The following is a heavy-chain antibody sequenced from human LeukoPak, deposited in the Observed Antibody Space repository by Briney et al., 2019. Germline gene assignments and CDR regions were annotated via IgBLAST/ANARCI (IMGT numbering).Heavy chain of an antibody. CDR1: GGSFSGYY. Sequence: PSETLSLTCAVYGGSFSGYYWSWIRQPPGKGLEWIGEINHSGSTNYNPSLKSRVTISVDTSKNQFSLKLSSVTAADTAVYYCARPHYYGSGSYHGDYWGQGTLVTASS. V-gene: IGHV4-34*01. CDR3: ARPHYYGSGSYHGDY. J-gene: IGHJ4*02. CDR2: INHSGST. D-gene: IGHD3-10*01.